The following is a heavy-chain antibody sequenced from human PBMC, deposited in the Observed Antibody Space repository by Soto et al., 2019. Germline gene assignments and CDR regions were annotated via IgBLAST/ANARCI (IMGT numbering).Heavy chain of an antibody. J-gene: IGHJ5*02. CDR2: ISYSSNTI. Sequence: GGSLRLSCAASGFTFSTYGMNWVRQAPGKGLEWVSYISYSSNTIYYADSVKGRFTISRDNAKNSLYLQMNSLRDEDTAVYYCARDNGIEGSFDPWGQGTQVTVSS. V-gene: IGHV3-48*02. CDR3: ARDNGIEGSFDP. CDR1: GFTFSTYG.